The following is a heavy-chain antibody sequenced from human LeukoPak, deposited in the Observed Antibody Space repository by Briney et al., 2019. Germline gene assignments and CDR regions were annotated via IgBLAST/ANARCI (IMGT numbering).Heavy chain of an antibody. CDR2: INPNSGGT. J-gene: IGHJ3*02. CDR1: GYTFTGYY. D-gene: IGHD3-10*01. Sequence: GASVKVSCKASGYTFTGYYMHWVRQAPGQGLEWMGWINPNSGGTNYAQKFQGRVTMTRDTSISTAYMELSRLRSDDTAVYYCARVNIGWGVGADIWGQGTMVTVSS. V-gene: IGHV1-2*02. CDR3: ARVNIGWGVGADI.